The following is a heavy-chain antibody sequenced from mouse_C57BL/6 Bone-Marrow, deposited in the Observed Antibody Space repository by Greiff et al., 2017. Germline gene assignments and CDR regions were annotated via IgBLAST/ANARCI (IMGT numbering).Heavy chain of an antibody. D-gene: IGHD1-1*01. CDR3: ARNYYGSSSFDY. J-gene: IGHJ2*01. CDR2: INPNNGGT. V-gene: IGHV1-22*01. CDR1: GYTFTDYN. Sequence: EVQLQQSGPELVKPGASVKMSCKASGYTFTDYNMHWVKQSHGKSLEWIGYINPNNGGTSYNQKFKGKATLTVNKSSSTAYMELRSLTSEDSAVYYCARNYYGSSSFDYWGQGTTLTGSS.